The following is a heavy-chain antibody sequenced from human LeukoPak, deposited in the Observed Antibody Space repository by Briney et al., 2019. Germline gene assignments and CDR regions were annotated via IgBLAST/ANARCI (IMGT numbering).Heavy chain of an antibody. J-gene: IGHJ5*02. D-gene: IGHD3-10*01. CDR3: PTINWFDP. CDR2: VYYSGST. V-gene: IGHV4-39*07. CDR1: GDSISNARYY. Sequence: PSETLSLTCTVSGDSISNARYYWAWLRQPLGKGLEYIAHVYYSGSTYYNPSLESRVTLSVDTSKNQFSLRLSSVSAADTAITRRPTINWFDPWGPGTLVTVSS.